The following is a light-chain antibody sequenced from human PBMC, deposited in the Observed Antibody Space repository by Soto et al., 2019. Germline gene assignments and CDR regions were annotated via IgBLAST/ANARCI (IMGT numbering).Light chain of an antibody. CDR3: QQYNYGPRT. J-gene: IGKJ1*01. CDR1: QSVSNN. Sequence: EILMTQSPATLSVSPGERATLSCRASQSVSNNVAWYQQKPGQAPRLLIYGASTRATDIPDRFSGSGSGTEFTLTISSLQSGDVAVYFCQQYNYGPRTFGQGTKVEIK. CDR2: GAS. V-gene: IGKV3-15*01.